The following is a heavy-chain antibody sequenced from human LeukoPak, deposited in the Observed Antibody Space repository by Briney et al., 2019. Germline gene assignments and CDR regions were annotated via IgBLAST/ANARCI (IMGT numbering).Heavy chain of an antibody. J-gene: IGHJ4*02. D-gene: IGHD6-13*01. CDR2: ISAGGDYS. CDR1: GFTFSTFA. V-gene: IGHV3-23*01. Sequence: PGGSLRLSCVASGFTFSTFATSWVRQAPGKGLEWVSAISAGGDYSYYADSVQGRFTISRDNSKNTLYLQVNSLRAEDTAVYYCAKDLQGLAAVPGIFDYWGQGTLVTVSS. CDR3: AKDLQGLAAVPGIFDY.